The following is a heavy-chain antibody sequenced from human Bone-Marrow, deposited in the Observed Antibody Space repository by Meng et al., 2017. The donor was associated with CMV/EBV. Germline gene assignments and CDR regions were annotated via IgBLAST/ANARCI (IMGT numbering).Heavy chain of an antibody. D-gene: IGHD2-2*01. V-gene: IGHV4-59*01. J-gene: IGHJ6*02. CDR1: GGSIGSYY. CDR2: IYYSGST. CDR3: ARDQLGYCSSTSCYLGDYYYGMDV. Sequence: SETLSLTCTVSGGSIGSYYWSWIRQPPGKGLEWIGYIYYSGSTNYNPSLKSRVTISVDTSKNQFSLKLSSVTAADTAVYYCARDQLGYCSSTSCYLGDYYYGMDVWGQGTTVTVSS.